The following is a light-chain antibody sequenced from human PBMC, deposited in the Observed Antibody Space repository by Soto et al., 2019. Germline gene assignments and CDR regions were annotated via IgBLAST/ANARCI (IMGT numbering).Light chain of an antibody. V-gene: IGKV3D-20*02. Sequence: ETLMTQSPATLSVSPGERATLSCRASQSVSSNYLAWYQQKPGQAPRLLIYGASNRATGIPARFSGSGSGTDFTLTISSLEPEDFAVYYCQQRRRTFGQGTKVDI. CDR3: QQRRRT. J-gene: IGKJ1*01. CDR2: GAS. CDR1: QSVSSNY.